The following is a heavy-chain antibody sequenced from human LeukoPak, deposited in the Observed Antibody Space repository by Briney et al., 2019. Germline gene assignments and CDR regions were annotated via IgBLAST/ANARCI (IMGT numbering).Heavy chain of an antibody. J-gene: IGHJ4*02. V-gene: IGHV1-46*01. CDR3: ARDPQAVAGNFDY. CDR2: INPSGGST. D-gene: IGHD6-19*01. Sequence: ASVKVSCKASGYTFTSNYMHWVRQGPAQGLEWMGIINPSGGSTSYAQKFQGRVTMTRDTSTSTVYMELSSLRSEDTAVYYCARDPQAVAGNFDYWGQGTLVTVSS. CDR1: GYTFTSNY.